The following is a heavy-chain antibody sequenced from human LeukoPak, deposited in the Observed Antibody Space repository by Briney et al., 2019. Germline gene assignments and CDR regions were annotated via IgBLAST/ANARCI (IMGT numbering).Heavy chain of an antibody. CDR3: ARDLDVVVPAATLDY. V-gene: IGHV3-11*06. J-gene: IGHJ4*02. CDR1: GFTFSDYY. CDR2: ISSSSSYI. Sequence: GGSLRLSCAASGFTFSDYYMSWIRQAPGKGLEWVSSISSSSSYIYYADSVKGRFTISRDNAKNSLYLQMNSLRAEDTAVYYCARDLDVVVPAATLDYWGQGTLVTVSS. D-gene: IGHD2-2*01.